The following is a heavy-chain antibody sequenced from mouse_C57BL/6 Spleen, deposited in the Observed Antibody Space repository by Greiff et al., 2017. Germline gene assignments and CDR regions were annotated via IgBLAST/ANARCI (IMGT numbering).Heavy chain of an antibody. J-gene: IGHJ3*01. V-gene: IGHV3-6*01. CDR2: ISYDGSN. Sequence: EVKLQESGPGLVKPSQSLSLTCSVTGYSITSGYYWNWIRQFPGNKLEWMGYISYDGSNNYNPSLKNRISITRDTSKNQFFLKLNSVTTEDTATYYCARGRDLLWSYWGQGTLVTVSA. CDR1: GYSITSGYY. CDR3: ARGRDLLWSY. D-gene: IGHD2-1*01.